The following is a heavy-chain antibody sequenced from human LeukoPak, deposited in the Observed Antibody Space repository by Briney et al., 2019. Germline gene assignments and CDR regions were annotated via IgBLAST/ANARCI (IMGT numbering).Heavy chain of an antibody. J-gene: IGHJ3*02. D-gene: IGHD3-3*01. CDR1: GSTFSTYA. V-gene: IGHV3-23*01. CDR2: ISGSGGTT. Sequence: GGSLRLSCAASGSTFSTYAMSWVRQAPGKGLEWVSAISGSGGTTYNADSVKGRFTISRDNSKSTLYLQMNSLRAEDTALYYCAKSRSAYPRVDGFDMWGQGTMVTVSS. CDR3: AKSRSAYPRVDGFDM.